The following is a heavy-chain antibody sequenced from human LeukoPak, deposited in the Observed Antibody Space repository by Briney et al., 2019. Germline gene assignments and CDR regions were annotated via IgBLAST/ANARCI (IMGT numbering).Heavy chain of an antibody. V-gene: IGHV3-33*01. CDR2: VWYDGSNK. CDR1: GFTFSSYG. Sequence: GGSLRLSCAASGFTFSSYGMHWVRQASGKGLEWVAVVWYDGSNKYYADSVKGRFTISRDNSKNTLYLQMNSLRAEDTAVYYCASEAYSSSSSGVATDYWGQGTLVTVSS. D-gene: IGHD6-6*01. CDR3: ASEAYSSSSSGVATDY. J-gene: IGHJ4*02.